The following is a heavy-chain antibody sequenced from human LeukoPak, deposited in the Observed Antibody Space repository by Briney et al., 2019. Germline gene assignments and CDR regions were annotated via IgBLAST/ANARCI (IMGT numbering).Heavy chain of an antibody. CDR3: ARGVPPAPVSNRSYWYFDL. D-gene: IGHD1-1*01. Sequence: SETLSLTCTVSGGSISINYYYWGWVRQPPGKGLEWIGEINHSGSTNYNPSLKSRVTISVDTSKNQFSLKLSSVTAADTAVYYCARGVPPAPVSNRSYWYFDLWGRGTLVTISS. CDR2: INHSGST. J-gene: IGHJ2*01. CDR1: GGSISINYYY. V-gene: IGHV4-39*07.